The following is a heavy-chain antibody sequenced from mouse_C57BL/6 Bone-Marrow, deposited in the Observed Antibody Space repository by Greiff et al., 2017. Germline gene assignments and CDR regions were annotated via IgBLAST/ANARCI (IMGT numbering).Heavy chain of an antibody. J-gene: IGHJ2*01. V-gene: IGHV1-62-2*01. D-gene: IGHD1-1*01. CDR1: GYTFTEYT. CDR3: ARHEARYYGSSYYCDD. Sequence: VQLQQSGAELVKPGASVKLSCKASGYTFTEYTIHWVKQRSGQGLEWIGWFYPGSGSIKYNEKFKDKATLTADKSSSTVYMERSRLTSEDSAVYFCARHEARYYGSSYYCDDWGKGTTLTVSS. CDR2: FYPGSGSI.